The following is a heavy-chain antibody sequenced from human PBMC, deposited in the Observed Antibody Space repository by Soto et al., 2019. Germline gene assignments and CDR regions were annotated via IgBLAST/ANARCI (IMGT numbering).Heavy chain of an antibody. Sequence: SETLSLTCTVSGGSISSSSYYWGWIRQPPGKGLEWIGSIYYSGSTYYNPSLKSRVTISVDTSKNQFSLKLSSVTAADTAVYYCARHVERYNWNPIFDPCGQGTLVTVSS. CDR2: IYYSGST. CDR3: ARHVERYNWNPIFDP. J-gene: IGHJ5*02. CDR1: GGSISSSSYY. D-gene: IGHD1-20*01. V-gene: IGHV4-39*01.